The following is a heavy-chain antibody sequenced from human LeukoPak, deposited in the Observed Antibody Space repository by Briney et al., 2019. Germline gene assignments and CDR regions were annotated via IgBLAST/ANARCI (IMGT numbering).Heavy chain of an antibody. CDR1: GYTFTGYY. J-gene: IGHJ3*02. CDR2: ISAYNGNT. V-gene: IGHV1-18*04. CDR3: ARERVGPRIGDFRSGYSFDAFDI. Sequence: GASVKVSCKASGYTFTGYYMHWVRQAPGQGLEWMGWISAYNGNTNYAQKLQGRVTMTTDTSTSTAYMELRSLRSDDTAVYYCARERVGPRIGDFRSGYSFDAFDIWGQGTMVTVSS. D-gene: IGHD3-3*01.